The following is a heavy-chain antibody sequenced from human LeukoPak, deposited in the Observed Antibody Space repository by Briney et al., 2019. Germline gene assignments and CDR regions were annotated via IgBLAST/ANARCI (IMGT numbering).Heavy chain of an antibody. D-gene: IGHD4-17*01. Sequence: PGRSLRLSCAASGFTFDDYAMHWVRQAPGKGLEWVSGISWNSGTIGYADSVRGRFTISRDNAKNSLYLQMNSLRAEDTAVYYCARVAPDYGDYGSDYGMDVWGQGTTVTVSS. CDR3: ARVAPDYGDYGSDYGMDV. CDR1: GFTFDDYA. J-gene: IGHJ6*02. V-gene: IGHV3-9*01. CDR2: ISWNSGTI.